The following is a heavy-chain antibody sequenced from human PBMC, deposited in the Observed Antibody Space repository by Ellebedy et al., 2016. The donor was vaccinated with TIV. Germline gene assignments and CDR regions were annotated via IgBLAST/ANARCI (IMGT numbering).Heavy chain of an antibody. Sequence: ASVKVSCKASGYTFTSYYMHWVRQAPGQGLEWMGIINPSGGSTSYARKFQGRVTMTRDTSTSTVYMELSSLRSEDTAVYYCARHDSSGYDAFDIWGQGTMVTVSS. V-gene: IGHV1-46*03. CDR2: INPSGGST. CDR1: GYTFTSYY. J-gene: IGHJ3*02. CDR3: ARHDSSGYDAFDI. D-gene: IGHD3-22*01.